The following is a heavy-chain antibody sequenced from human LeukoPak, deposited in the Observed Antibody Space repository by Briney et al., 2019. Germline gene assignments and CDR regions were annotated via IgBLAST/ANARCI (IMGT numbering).Heavy chain of an antibody. CDR2: IIPIFGTA. Sequence: ASVKVSCKASGGTFSSYAISWVRQAPGQGLEWMGGIIPIFGTANYAQKFQGRVTITTDESTSTAYMELSSLRSEDTAVYYCARIDSSGSYDTYFDYWGQGTLVTVSS. CDR1: GGTFSSYA. D-gene: IGHD6-19*01. CDR3: ARIDSSGSYDTYFDY. J-gene: IGHJ4*02. V-gene: IGHV1-69*05.